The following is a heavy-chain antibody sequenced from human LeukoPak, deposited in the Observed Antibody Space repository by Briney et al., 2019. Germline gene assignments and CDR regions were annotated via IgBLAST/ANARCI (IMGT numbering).Heavy chain of an antibody. D-gene: IGHD3-9*01. J-gene: IGHJ5*02. CDR1: GYTFNNYG. CDR2: VTSYNGDT. Sequence: ASVKVSCKAAGYTFNNYGISWVRQAPGQGLEWMGWVTSYNGDTNYAQKFQGRVTMSTDTSTSTAYMELRSLRFDDTAIYYCAKDWHILTGRNCFDPWGQGTLVTVSS. V-gene: IGHV1-18*01. CDR3: AKDWHILTGRNCFDP.